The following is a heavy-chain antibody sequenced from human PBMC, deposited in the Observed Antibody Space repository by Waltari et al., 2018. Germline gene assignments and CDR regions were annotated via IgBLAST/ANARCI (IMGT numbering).Heavy chain of an antibody. CDR3: ARAEIAVAGTGGNWFDP. V-gene: IGHV4-61*02. CDR2: IYTSGST. D-gene: IGHD6-19*01. CDR1: GGSISSGSYY. J-gene: IGHJ5*02. Sequence: QVQLQESGPGLVKPSQTLSLTCPVSGGSISSGSYYWSWIRQPAGKGLEWIGRIYTSGSTNYNPSLKSRVTISVDTSKNQFSLKLSSVTAADTAVYYCARAEIAVAGTGGNWFDPWGQGTLVTVSS.